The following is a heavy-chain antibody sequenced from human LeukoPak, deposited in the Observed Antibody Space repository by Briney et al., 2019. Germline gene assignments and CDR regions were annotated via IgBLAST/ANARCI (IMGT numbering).Heavy chain of an antibody. CDR3: ARSEGANPRGNWFDP. Sequence: GGSLRLSCAASGFTFSSYAMSWVRQAPGKGLEWVAVISYDGSNKYYADSVKGRFTISRDNSKNTLYLQMNSLRAEDTAVYYCARSEGANPRGNWFDPWGQGTLVTGSS. CDR1: GFTFSSYA. CDR2: ISYDGSNK. D-gene: IGHD1-26*01. J-gene: IGHJ5*02. V-gene: IGHV3-30-3*01.